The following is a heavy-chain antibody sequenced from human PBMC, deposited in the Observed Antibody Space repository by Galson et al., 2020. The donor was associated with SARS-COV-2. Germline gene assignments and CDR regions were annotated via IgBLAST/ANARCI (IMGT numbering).Heavy chain of an antibody. CDR1: GYTFTTYW. CDR2: IYPGDSDT. D-gene: IGHD3-3*01. J-gene: IGHJ4*02. V-gene: IGHV5-51*01. Sequence: KIGESLKISCKGSGYTFTTYWIGWVRQMPGKGLEWMGIIYPGDSDTRYSPSFQGQVTISADKSIRTAYLQWSSLKASDTAVYYCSRPKVWSSPYYFDYWGQGTLFTVSS. CDR3: SRPKVWSSPYYFDY.